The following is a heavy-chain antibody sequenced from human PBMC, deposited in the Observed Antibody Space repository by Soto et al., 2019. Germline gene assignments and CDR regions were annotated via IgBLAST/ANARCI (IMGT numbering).Heavy chain of an antibody. Sequence: EVQLVESGGGLVQPGGSLRLSCAASGFTFSSYWMSWVRQAPGKGLEWVANIKQDGSEKYYVDSVKGRFTISRDNAKNSLYLQMNSLIAEDTAVYYCAPQIGYWDAFDIWGQGTMVTVSS. CDR3: APQIGYWDAFDI. J-gene: IGHJ3*02. V-gene: IGHV3-7*05. CDR2: IKQDGSEK. CDR1: GFTFSSYW. D-gene: IGHD2-2*03.